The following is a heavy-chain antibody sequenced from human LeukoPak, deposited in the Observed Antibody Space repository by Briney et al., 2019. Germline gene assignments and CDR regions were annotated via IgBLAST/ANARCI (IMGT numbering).Heavy chain of an antibody. CDR2: IYSGGST. D-gene: IGHD6-19*01. V-gene: IGHV3-53*01. CDR3: ARGTYSSGWLTSYYYYYMDV. CDR1: GFSVSSNY. J-gene: IGHJ6*03. Sequence: PGGSLRLSCAASGFSVSSNYMSWVRQAPGKGLEWVSVIYSGGSTYYADSVKGRFTISRDNSKNTLYLQMNSLRAEDTAVYYCARGTYSSGWLTSYYYYYMDVWGKGTTVTISS.